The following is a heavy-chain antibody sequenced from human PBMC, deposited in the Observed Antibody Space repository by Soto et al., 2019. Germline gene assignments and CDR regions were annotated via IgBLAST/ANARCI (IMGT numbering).Heavy chain of an antibody. CDR1: GCTFTSYG. J-gene: IGHJ6*02. Sequence: ASVKVSCKASGCTFTSYGISWVRQAPGQGLEWMGWISAYNGNTNYAQKLQGRVTMTTDTSTSTAYMELRSLRSDDTAVYYCAYCGGDCYSYGMDVWGQGTTVTVSS. CDR3: AYCGGDCYSYGMDV. CDR2: ISAYNGNT. V-gene: IGHV1-18*01. D-gene: IGHD2-21*02.